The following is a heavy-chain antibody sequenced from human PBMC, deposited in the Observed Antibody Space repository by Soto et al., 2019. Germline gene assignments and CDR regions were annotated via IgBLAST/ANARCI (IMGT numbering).Heavy chain of an antibody. Sequence: PGGSLRLSCAASGFTVSSNYMSWVRQAPGKGPEWVSVIYSGGSTYYADSVKGRFTISRDNSKNTLYLQMNSLRAEDTAVYYCARANSGSSPGYYYGMDVWGQGTTVTVSS. CDR3: ARANSGSSPGYYYGMDV. CDR2: IYSGGST. V-gene: IGHV3-66*01. D-gene: IGHD3-10*01. J-gene: IGHJ6*02. CDR1: GFTVSSNY.